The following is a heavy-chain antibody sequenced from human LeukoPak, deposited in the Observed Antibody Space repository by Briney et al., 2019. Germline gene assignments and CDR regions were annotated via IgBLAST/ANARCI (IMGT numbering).Heavy chain of an antibody. CDR1: GYTFTGYY. J-gene: IGHJ4*02. CDR3: ARLGSLVPAAVDY. CDR2: INPDSGGT. V-gene: IGHV1-2*02. Sequence: ASVKVSCKASGYTFTGYYMHWVRQAPGQGLEWMGWINPDSGGTNYAQKFQGRVTMTRDTSISTAYMELSRLRSDDTAVYYCARLGSLVPAAVDYWGQGTLVTVSS. D-gene: IGHD2-2*01.